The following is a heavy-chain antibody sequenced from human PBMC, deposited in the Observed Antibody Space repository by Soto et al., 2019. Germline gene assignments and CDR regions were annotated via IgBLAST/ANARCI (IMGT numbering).Heavy chain of an antibody. CDR1: GYTFTSYG. CDR2: ISTYNGNT. D-gene: IGHD2-15*01. Sequence: QVQLVQSGAEVKKPGASVKVSCKPSGYTFTSYGISWVRQAPGQGLEWMGWISTYNGNTNYAQKLXGRVTMTTDTXRSEAXXELTSLKSDDTAVYYCAGDRGYCSGGSCYRNWFDPWGQGTLVTVSS. V-gene: IGHV1-18*01. CDR3: AGDRGYCSGGSCYRNWFDP. J-gene: IGHJ5*02.